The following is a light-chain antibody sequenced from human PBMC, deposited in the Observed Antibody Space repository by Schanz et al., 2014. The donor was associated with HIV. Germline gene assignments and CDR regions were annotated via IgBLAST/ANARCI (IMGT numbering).Light chain of an antibody. J-gene: IGLJ3*02. CDR2: NSY. CDR3: AGWDDSLNGWV. Sequence: QAVVTQPPSASGTPGQRVTISCSVSSSNIGSNAVNWFQHLPGTAPKLLIYNSYHRPSGVPDRFSGSGSGTSASLAISGLQSDDEGDYYCAGWDDSLNGWVFGGGTKLTVL. CDR1: SSNIGSNA. V-gene: IGLV1-44*01.